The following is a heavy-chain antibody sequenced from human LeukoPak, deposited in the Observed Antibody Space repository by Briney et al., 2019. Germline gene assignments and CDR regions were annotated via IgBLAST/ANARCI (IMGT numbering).Heavy chain of an antibody. Sequence: PGGSLRLSCVASGFTFSSYSMNWIRQAPGKGLEWVSSISGSLTHIYYADSLKGRFTVSRDNAKNSLYLQMNTLRAEDTAVYYCARDPPGSDSLLHFEYWGQGTVVTVSS. CDR3: ARDPPGSDSLLHFEY. J-gene: IGHJ4*02. CDR2: ISGSLTHI. V-gene: IGHV3-21*01. CDR1: GFTFSSYS. D-gene: IGHD4-23*01.